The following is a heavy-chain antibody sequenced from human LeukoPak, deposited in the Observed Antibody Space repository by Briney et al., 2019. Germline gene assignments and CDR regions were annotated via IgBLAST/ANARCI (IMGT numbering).Heavy chain of an antibody. CDR3: ARGSPHYDFWSGYYYYYYMDV. CDR1: GGSISSSSYY. Sequence: SETLSLTCTVSGGSISSSSYYWGWIRQPPGKGLEWIGSIYYSGSTYYNPSLKSRVTISVDTSKNQFSLKLSSVTAAYTAVYYCARGSPHYDFWSGYYYYYYMDVWGKGTTVTVSS. CDR2: IYYSGST. D-gene: IGHD3-3*01. V-gene: IGHV4-39*07. J-gene: IGHJ6*03.